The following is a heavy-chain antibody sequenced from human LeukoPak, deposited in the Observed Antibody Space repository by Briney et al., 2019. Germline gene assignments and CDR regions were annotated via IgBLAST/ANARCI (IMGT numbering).Heavy chain of an antibody. CDR3: ARGPGSVGARDY. J-gene: IGHJ4*02. CDR2: IYSSGST. V-gene: IGHV4-4*07. CDR1: GDSISSYF. Sequence: SETLSLTCTVSGDSISSYFWSWIRQPAGKGLEWIGHIYSSGSTNYNPSLKSRVTISVDTSKNQFSLKLSSVTAADTAVYYCARGPGSVGARDYWGQGTLVTVSS. D-gene: IGHD1-26*01.